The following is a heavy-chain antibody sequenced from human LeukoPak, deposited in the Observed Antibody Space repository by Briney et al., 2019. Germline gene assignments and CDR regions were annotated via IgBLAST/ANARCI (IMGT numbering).Heavy chain of an antibody. J-gene: IGHJ3*01. Sequence: ASVKVSCKASGYMFTGYYMHWVRQAPGQGLEWMGWINANSGGTNYAQKFQGRVTMTRDTSISTAYMELSRLRSDDTAVYYCARVGSTTSYYDNSGLDAFDVWGQGTIITVSS. CDR1: GYMFTGYY. CDR2: INANSGGT. CDR3: ARVGSTTSYYDNSGLDAFDV. D-gene: IGHD3-22*01. V-gene: IGHV1-2*02.